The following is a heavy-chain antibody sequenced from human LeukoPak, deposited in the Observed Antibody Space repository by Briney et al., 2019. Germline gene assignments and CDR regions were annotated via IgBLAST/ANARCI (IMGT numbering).Heavy chain of an antibody. V-gene: IGHV4-4*07. CDR3: AREPPLAVAGPDY. CDR1: GGSISSYY. CDR2: IYTSGST. D-gene: IGHD6-19*01. J-gene: IGHJ4*02. Sequence: SETLSLTCTLSGGSISSYYGSWIRQPPGKGLEWIGRIYTSGSTNYNPSLKSRVTISVDKSKNQFSLKLSSVTAADTAVYYCAREPPLAVAGPDYWGQGTLVTVSS.